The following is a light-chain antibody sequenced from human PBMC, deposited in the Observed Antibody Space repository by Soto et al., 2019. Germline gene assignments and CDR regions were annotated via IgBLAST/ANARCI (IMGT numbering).Light chain of an antibody. CDR3: SSYTSSSTYVV. CDR1: SSDVGGYNY. CDR2: DVS. J-gene: IGLJ2*01. Sequence: QSALTQPASVSGSPGQSITISCTGTSSDVGGYNYVSWYQQHPGKAPKLMIYDVSNRPSGVSNRFSGSKSGNTASLTISGLQAEDDADDYCSSYTSSSTYVVFGGGTKLTVL. V-gene: IGLV2-14*01.